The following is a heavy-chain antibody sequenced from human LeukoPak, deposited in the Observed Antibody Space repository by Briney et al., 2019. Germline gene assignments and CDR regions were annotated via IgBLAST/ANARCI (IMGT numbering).Heavy chain of an antibody. CDR3: VRDNWGNSDF. V-gene: IGHV4-59*01. D-gene: IGHD3-16*01. CDR1: AGSMSIYY. CDR2: IYHSGVT. J-gene: IGHJ4*02. Sequence: SSETLSLTCTVSAGSMSIYYWTWIRQPPGKGRERIGFIYHSGVTHCNPSLKSRVTISIDTSKNQFSLTLTSVTAADTAVYYCVRDNWGNSDFWGPGTLVTVSS.